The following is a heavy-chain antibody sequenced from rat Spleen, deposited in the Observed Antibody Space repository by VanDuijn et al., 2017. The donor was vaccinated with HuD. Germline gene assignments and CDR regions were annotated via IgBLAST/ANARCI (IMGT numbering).Heavy chain of an antibody. CDR2: IKAKSNNYAT. CDR3: TWAAY. CDR1: GFTFSNAW. Sequence: EVQLVETGGSLVQPGKSLKLTCATSGFTFSNAWMHWVRQSPEKQLEWVAQIKAKSNNYATYYAESVKGRFTISRDDSKSSVYLQMNSLKEEDTAIYYCTWAAYWCQGTLVTVSS. V-gene: IGHV6-8*01. J-gene: IGHJ3*01.